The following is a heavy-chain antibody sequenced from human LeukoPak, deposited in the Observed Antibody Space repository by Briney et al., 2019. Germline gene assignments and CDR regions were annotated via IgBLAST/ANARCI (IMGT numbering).Heavy chain of an antibody. D-gene: IGHD1-7*01. J-gene: IGHJ4*02. CDR1: GFALSGHW. CDR3: AREAGGTDFDY. Sequence: GGSLRLSRAASGFALSGHWMHWVRQAPGKGHMWVARIDEDGSTAYYADSGKRRFIISRDNARNTLDLQLNSLRAEDTAVYHCAREAGGTDFDYWGQGTLVTVSS. CDR2: IDEDGSTA. V-gene: IGHV3-74*01.